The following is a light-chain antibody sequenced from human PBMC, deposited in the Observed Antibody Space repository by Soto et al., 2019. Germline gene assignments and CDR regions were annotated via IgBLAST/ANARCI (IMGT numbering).Light chain of an antibody. CDR1: QTGSNSY. CDR3: QQYKNWLTWT. V-gene: IGKV3-15*01. Sequence: IVLTQSPGTLSLSPGERATLSCRASQTGSNSYLAWYQQKSGQAPRLLIYGASTRATGIPARFSGSGSGTEFTLTISSLQSEDLAVYYCQQYKNWLTWTFGQGTKVDIK. J-gene: IGKJ1*01. CDR2: GAS.